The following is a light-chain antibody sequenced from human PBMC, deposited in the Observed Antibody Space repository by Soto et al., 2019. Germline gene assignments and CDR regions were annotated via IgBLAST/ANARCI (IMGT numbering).Light chain of an antibody. Sequence: QSALTQPASVSGSPGQSITISCTGTSSDVGGFNRVSCYQHHPGKDHKLIIDEATKRPSGVSNRFSGYKSGNTASMTISGLHAEDEADYFCCSYARSSTVVFGGGTKLTVL. CDR3: CSYARSSTVV. CDR1: SSDVGGFNR. CDR2: EAT. J-gene: IGLJ2*01. V-gene: IGLV2-23*01.